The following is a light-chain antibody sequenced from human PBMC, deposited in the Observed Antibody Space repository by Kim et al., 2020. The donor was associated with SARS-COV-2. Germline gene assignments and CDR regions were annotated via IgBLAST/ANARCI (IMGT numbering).Light chain of an antibody. CDR1: QSVLDRSDNKNH. CDR3: QQYSSHPKT. Sequence: DTVLTQSPDSLAVSLGDRATINCKSSQSVLDRSDNKNHLAWYQQKPGQPPELLVYWASARESGVPERFSGSGSGTDFTLTISSLQAEDVAVYFCQQYSSHPKTFGQGTKVEIK. CDR2: WAS. V-gene: IGKV4-1*01. J-gene: IGKJ1*01.